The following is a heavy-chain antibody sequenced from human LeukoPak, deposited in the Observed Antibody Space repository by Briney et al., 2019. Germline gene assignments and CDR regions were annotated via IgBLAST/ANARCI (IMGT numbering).Heavy chain of an antibody. Sequence: PGGSLRLSCSASGTAFRTYAMHWVRQPPGKGLYYVSAISINGGSTYYADSVRGRFTISRDNSKNTLYLQMSSLRPDDTAVYYCVRPYDENPLGWFDPWGQGTLVTVS. CDR3: VRPYDENPLGWFDP. V-gene: IGHV3-64D*06. D-gene: IGHD5-12*01. J-gene: IGHJ5*02. CDR2: ISINGGST. CDR1: GTAFRTYA.